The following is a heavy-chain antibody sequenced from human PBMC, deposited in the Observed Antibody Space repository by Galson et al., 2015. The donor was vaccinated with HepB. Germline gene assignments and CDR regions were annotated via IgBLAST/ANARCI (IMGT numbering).Heavy chain of an antibody. Sequence: SVKVSCKVSGYTLTELSMHWVRQAPGKGLEWMGGFDPEDGETIYAQKFQGRVTMTEDTSTDTAYMELSSLRSEDTAVYYCATSVVVPAAVHFDYWGQGTLVTVSS. CDR2: FDPEDGET. J-gene: IGHJ4*02. CDR3: ATSVVVPAAVHFDY. D-gene: IGHD2-2*01. CDR1: GYTLTELS. V-gene: IGHV1-24*01.